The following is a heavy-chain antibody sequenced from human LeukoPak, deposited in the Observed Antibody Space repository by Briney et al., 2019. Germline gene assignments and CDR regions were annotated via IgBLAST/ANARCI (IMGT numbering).Heavy chain of an antibody. CDR2: ISGSGGST. CDR1: GFTFRSYA. CDR3: ANNSSDFDAFDI. Sequence: GGSLRLSCAASGFTFRSYAMSWVRQAPGKALEWVSAISGSGGSTYYADPVKGRFTISTENSKNTMYLQMNSLGAEDTAVYYCANNSSDFDAFDIWGQGTLVTVSS. V-gene: IGHV3-23*01. J-gene: IGHJ3*02. D-gene: IGHD6-19*01.